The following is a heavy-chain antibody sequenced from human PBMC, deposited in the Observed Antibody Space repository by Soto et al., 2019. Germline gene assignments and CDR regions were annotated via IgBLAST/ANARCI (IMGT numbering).Heavy chain of an antibody. CDR2: ISGSGGST. J-gene: IGHJ6*02. CDR1: GFTFSSHT. Sequence: EVQLLESGGGLVQPGGSLRLSCAGSGFTFSSHTMSWVRQGPGRGPEWVSGISGSGGSTYYADSVKGRFTISRDNSKNTLYLQMNSLRAEDTAVYYCAKVVRSWGQGTTVTVSS. D-gene: IGHD2-15*01. CDR3: AKVVRS. V-gene: IGHV3-23*01.